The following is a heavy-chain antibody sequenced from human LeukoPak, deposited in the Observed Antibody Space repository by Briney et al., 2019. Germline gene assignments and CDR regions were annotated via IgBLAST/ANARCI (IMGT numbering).Heavy chain of an antibody. Sequence: GGSLRLSCAASGFAVSNNYMTWVRQAPGKGLEWVSVIYKDGSTYYADSVKGRFTISRDNSKNTVYLQMNSLRAEDTAMYYCARGYCSGRSCYMWYSDYWGQGTLVTVSS. CDR1: GFAVSNNY. D-gene: IGHD2-15*01. V-gene: IGHV3-53*01. CDR3: ARGYCSGRSCYMWYSDY. CDR2: IYKDGST. J-gene: IGHJ4*02.